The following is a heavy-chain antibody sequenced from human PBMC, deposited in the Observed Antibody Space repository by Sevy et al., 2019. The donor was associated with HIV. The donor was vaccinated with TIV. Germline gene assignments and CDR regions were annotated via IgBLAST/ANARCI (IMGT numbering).Heavy chain of an antibody. V-gene: IGHV3-30*04. D-gene: IGHD6-6*01. CDR2: ISYDGSNK. J-gene: IGHJ6*02. CDR3: ARGSSSPDYYGMDV. Sequence: GGSLRLSCAASGFTFSSYAMHWVRQAPGKGLEWVAVISYDGSNKYYADSVKGRFTISSDNSKNTLYLQMNSLRAEDTAVYYCARGSSSPDYYGMDVWGQGTTVTVSS. CDR1: GFTFSSYA.